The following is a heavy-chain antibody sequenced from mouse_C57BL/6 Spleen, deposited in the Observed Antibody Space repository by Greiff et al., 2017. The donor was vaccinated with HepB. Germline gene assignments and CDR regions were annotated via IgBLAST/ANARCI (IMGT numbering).Heavy chain of an antibody. V-gene: IGHV1-82*01. CDR2: IYPGDGDT. D-gene: IGHD1-2*01. Sequence: VKLQQSGPELVKPGASVKISCKASGYAFSSSWMNWVKQRPGKGLEWIGRIYPGDGDTNYNGKFKGKATLTADKSSSTAYMQLSSLTSEDSAVYFCARETAGAMDYWGQGTSVTVSS. CDR1: GYAFSSSW. J-gene: IGHJ4*01. CDR3: ARETAGAMDY.